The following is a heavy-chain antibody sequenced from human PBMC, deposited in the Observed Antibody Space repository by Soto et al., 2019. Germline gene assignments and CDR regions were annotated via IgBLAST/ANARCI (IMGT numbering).Heavy chain of an antibody. CDR3: ARSGDNYNLLDY. D-gene: IGHD1-1*01. J-gene: IGHJ4*02. CDR2: SSDSGTFT. CDR1: VLSVNDYD. Sequence: PWGSIGLSCAGCVLSVNDYDVSWIRKAPGKGLEWLSYSSDSGTFTRYADSVKGRFSISRDNAKNSLYLQINSLRGEDTAIYYCARSGDNYNLLDYWGQGTPVPFSS. V-gene: IGHV3-11*06.